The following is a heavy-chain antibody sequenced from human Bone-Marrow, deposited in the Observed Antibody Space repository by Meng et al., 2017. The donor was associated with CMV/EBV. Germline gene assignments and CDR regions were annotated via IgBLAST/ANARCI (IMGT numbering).Heavy chain of an antibody. V-gene: IGHV1-8*02. J-gene: IGHJ6*02. CDR2: IIPVLDIK. D-gene: IGHD3-3*01. Sequence: ASVKVSCKASGDTFNTYTINWVRQAPGQGLEWMGGIIPVLDIKSYAQKFQGRVTMTRNTSISTAYMELSSLRSEDTAVYSCARASYDFWSGYYLYYYYYYGMDVWGQGTTVTVSS. CDR3: ARASYDFWSGYYLYYYYYYGMDV. CDR1: GDTFNTYT.